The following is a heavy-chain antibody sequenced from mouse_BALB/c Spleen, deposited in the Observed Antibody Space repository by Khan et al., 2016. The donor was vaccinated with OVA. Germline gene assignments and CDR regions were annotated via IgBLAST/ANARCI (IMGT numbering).Heavy chain of an antibody. CDR2: ISDGGSYT. CDR1: GFTFSDYY. J-gene: IGHJ3*01. V-gene: IGHV5-4*02. D-gene: IGHD1-1*02. CDR3: ARGLYGGPFTY. Sequence: EVELVESGEGLVKPGGSLKLSCAASGFTFSDYYMYWVRQTPEKRLEWVTTISDGGSYTYYPDSVKGRFTISRDDVKNNLYLQMSSLKSEDTAMYYCARGLYGGPFTYWGQGTLVTVSA.